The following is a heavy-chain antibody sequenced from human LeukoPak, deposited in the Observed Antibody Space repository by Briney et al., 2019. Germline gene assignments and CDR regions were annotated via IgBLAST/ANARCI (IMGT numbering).Heavy chain of an antibody. D-gene: IGHD1-26*01. Sequence: GGSLRLSCAASGFTFSSYWMHWVRQAPGKGLEWVSLISGDGNSTYYADSVKGRFTISRDNSKNSLYLQMNSLRGEDTALYYCAKDRGSYPDYWGQGALVTVSS. J-gene: IGHJ4*02. CDR2: ISGDGNST. CDR3: AKDRGSYPDY. V-gene: IGHV3-43*02. CDR1: GFTFSSYW.